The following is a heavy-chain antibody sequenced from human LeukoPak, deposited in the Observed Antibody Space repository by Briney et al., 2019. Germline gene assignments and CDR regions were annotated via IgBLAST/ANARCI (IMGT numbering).Heavy chain of an antibody. CDR1: GFTFSSYW. V-gene: IGHV3-7*01. CDR2: IKQDGSEK. J-gene: IGHJ4*02. CDR3: ARGTGRGGYNFEN. Sequence: PGGSLRLSCAASGFTFSSYWMSWVRQAPGKGLEWVANIKQDGSEKYYVDSVKGRFTISRDNAKNSLYLQMDSLRAEDTAVYYCARGTGRGGYNFENWGQGTLVTVSS. D-gene: IGHD3-16*01.